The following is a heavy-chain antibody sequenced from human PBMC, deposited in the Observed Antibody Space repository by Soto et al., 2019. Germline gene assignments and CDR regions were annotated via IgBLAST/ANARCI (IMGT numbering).Heavy chain of an antibody. D-gene: IGHD2-2*01. J-gene: IGHJ6*02. CDR1: GGFVNSDTHS. CDR2: IYSGGST. Sequence: PSETLSLTCTVSGGFVNSDTHSWSWIRQTPGKRLEWIGFIYSGGSTKNPSLRRRVTRSVDTSKNQFSLKRRSVIVADTAVYHCARFVRSCSATTCSTRADVWGQGITVTVSS. V-gene: IGHV4-61*01. CDR3: ARFVRSCSATTCSTRADV.